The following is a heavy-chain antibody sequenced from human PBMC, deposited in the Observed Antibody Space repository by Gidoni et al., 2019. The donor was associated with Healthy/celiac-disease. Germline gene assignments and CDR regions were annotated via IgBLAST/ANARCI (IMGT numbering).Heavy chain of an antibody. CDR1: GGSISSYS. D-gene: IGHD5-18*01. J-gene: IGHJ5*02. Sequence: QVQLQESGPGLVKPSETLSITCTVSGGSISSYSWSWNRQPPGKGLEWIGYIYYSGSTNYNPSLKSRVTISVDTSKNKFSLKLSSVTAADTAVYYCARGGYSYGPRFDPWGQGTLVTVSS. CDR2: IYYSGST. V-gene: IGHV4-59*01. CDR3: ARGGYSYGPRFDP.